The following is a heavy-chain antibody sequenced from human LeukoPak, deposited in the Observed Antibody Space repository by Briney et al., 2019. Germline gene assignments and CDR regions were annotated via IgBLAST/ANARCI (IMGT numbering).Heavy chain of an antibody. D-gene: IGHD2-8*02. V-gene: IGHV5-51*01. CDR3: ATTTGLSGSVYY. CDR1: GYSFITNW. Sequence: GESLKISCKGSGYSFITNWIGWVRQMPGKGLEWMGIIYPGDSDTRYSPSFQGQVTISVDKSINTAYLQWSSLKASDTAMYYCATTTGLSGSVYYWGQGTLVTVSS. CDR2: IYPGDSDT. J-gene: IGHJ4*02.